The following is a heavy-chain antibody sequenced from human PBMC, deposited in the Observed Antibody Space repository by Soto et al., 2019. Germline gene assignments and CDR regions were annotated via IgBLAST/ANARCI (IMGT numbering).Heavy chain of an antibody. Sequence: QVQLVQSGAEVKKPGASVKVSCKASGYTFTSYAMHWVRQAPGQRLEWMGWINAGNGNTKYSQNLQGRVTITRDTSARTAYMEQSSLSSEDTAVYYCARGHPYSSDSGDYWGQGTLVTVSS. J-gene: IGHJ4*02. V-gene: IGHV1-3*01. CDR3: ARGHPYSSDSGDY. CDR2: INAGNGNT. D-gene: IGHD6-25*01. CDR1: GYTFTSYA.